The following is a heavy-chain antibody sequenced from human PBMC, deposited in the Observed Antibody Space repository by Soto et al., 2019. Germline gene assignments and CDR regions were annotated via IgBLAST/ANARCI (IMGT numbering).Heavy chain of an antibody. CDR2: TYYRSKWYN. J-gene: IGHJ6*02. CDR3: ARESGTDFWSGYWDGGYYPTNYYGMDV. Sequence: SQTLSLTCAISGGSVSSNSAAWNWIRQSPSRGLEWLGRTYYRSKWYNDYAVSVKSRITINPDTSKNQFSLQLNSVTPEDTAVYYCARESGTDFWSGYWDGGYYPTNYYGMDVWGQGTTVTVSS. V-gene: IGHV6-1*01. CDR1: GGSVSSNSAA. D-gene: IGHD3-3*01.